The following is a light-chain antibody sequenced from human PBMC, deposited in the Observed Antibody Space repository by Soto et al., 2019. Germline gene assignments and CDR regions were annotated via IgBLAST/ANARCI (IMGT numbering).Light chain of an antibody. CDR2: AAS. Sequence: EIQMTHATSSRSASLGDRLTISCLASQGIASWLDWYQQNPGKAPKLLISAASSLQSGVPSRLSGSGSGTDFTLTISSLQPADFATYYCQQANSFPRTFGQGTTVDI. CDR1: QGIASW. CDR3: QQANSFPRT. J-gene: IGKJ1*01. V-gene: IGKV1-12*01.